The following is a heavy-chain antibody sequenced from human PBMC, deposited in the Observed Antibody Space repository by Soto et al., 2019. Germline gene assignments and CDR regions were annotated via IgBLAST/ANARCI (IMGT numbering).Heavy chain of an antibody. D-gene: IGHD3-22*01. V-gene: IGHV3-23*01. CDR1: GFTFSSYA. CDR2: INNSGGST. J-gene: IGHJ4*02. Sequence: GGSLRLSCAASGFTFSSYAMSWVRQAPGKGLEWVSAINNSGGSTYYADSVKGRFTISRDNSKNALYLQMNSLRAEDTAVYYCAKFSYNSSGYLFDYWGQGTLVTVSS. CDR3: AKFSYNSSGYLFDY.